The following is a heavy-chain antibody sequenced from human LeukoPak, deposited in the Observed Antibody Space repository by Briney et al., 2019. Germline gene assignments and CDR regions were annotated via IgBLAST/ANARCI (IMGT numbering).Heavy chain of an antibody. D-gene: IGHD1-26*01. CDR3: ARLEGGSYYVPFDY. V-gene: IGHV5-51*01. Sequence: GESLKISCKGSGYNFNNNWIGWVRQMPGKGLEWMGIVYPGDSDTRYSPSFLGKVSISADKSISTAYLQWSSLKASDTAMYYCARLEGGSYYVPFDYWGQGTLVTVSS. CDR2: VYPGDSDT. J-gene: IGHJ4*02. CDR1: GYNFNNNW.